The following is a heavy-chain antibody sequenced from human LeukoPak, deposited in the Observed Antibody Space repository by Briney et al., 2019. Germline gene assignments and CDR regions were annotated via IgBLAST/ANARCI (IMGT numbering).Heavy chain of an antibody. CDR3: ARGRMATITNFDY. CDR2: IIPIFGTA. V-gene: IGHV1-69*06. D-gene: IGHD5-24*01. Sequence: SVKVSCKASGYTFTGYYMHWVRQAPGQGLEWMGGIIPIFGTANYAQKFQGRVTITADKSTSTAYMELSSLRSEDTAVYYCARGRMATITNFDYWGQGTLVTVSS. J-gene: IGHJ4*02. CDR1: GYTFTGYY.